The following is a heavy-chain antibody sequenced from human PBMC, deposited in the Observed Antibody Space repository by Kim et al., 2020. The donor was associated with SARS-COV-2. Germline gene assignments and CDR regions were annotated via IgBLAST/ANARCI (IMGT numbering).Heavy chain of an antibody. CDR2: INTNTGNP. CDR3: ARDDTDWVTYYYGSGSHSTIDY. V-gene: IGHV7-4-1*02. D-gene: IGHD3-10*01. Sequence: ASVKVSCKASGYTFTSYAMNWVRQAPGQGLEWMGWINTNTGNPTYAQGFTGRFVFSLDTSVSTAYLQISSLKAEDTAVYYCARDDTDWVTYYYGSGSHSTIDYWGQGTLVTVSS. J-gene: IGHJ4*02. CDR1: GYTFTSYA.